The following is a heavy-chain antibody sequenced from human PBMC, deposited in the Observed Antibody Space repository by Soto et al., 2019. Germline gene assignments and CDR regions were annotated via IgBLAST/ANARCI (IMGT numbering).Heavy chain of an antibody. D-gene: IGHD4-17*01. V-gene: IGHV4-34*01. CDR3: ARGRINDYGDYVGDY. Sequence: PSETLSLTCAVYGGSFSGYYWSWIRQPPGKGLEWIGEINHSGSTNYNPSLKSRVTISVDTSKNQFSLKLSSVTAADTAVYYCARGRINDYGDYVGDYWGQGTLVIVSA. J-gene: IGHJ4*02. CDR1: GGSFSGYY. CDR2: INHSGST.